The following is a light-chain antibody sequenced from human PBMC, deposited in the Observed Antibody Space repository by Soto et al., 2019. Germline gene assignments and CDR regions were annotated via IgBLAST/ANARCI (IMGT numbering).Light chain of an antibody. Sequence: QSVLTQTASVSGSPGQSITISCNGTSSDVGGYKYVSWYQHHPGKAPKLMIYEVTNRPSGVSNRFSGSKSGNTASLTISGLQAEDEADYYCSSYTITSIRSVFGTGTKVTVL. V-gene: IGLV2-14*01. CDR2: EVT. CDR3: SSYTITSIRSV. J-gene: IGLJ1*01. CDR1: SSDVGGYKY.